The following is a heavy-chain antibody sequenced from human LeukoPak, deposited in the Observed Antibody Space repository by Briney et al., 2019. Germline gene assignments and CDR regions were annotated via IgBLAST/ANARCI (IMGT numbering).Heavy chain of an antibody. CDR3: AKAGDIVVVVAADFDY. J-gene: IGHJ4*02. D-gene: IGHD2-15*01. CDR2: ISGSGGST. V-gene: IGHV3-23*01. CDR1: GFTFSSYA. Sequence: GGSLRLSCAASGFTFSSYAMSWVRQAPGKGLEWVSAISGSGGSTYYADSVKGRFTISRDNSKNTLYLQMNSPRAEDTAVYYCAKAGDIVVVVAADFDYWGQGTLVTVSS.